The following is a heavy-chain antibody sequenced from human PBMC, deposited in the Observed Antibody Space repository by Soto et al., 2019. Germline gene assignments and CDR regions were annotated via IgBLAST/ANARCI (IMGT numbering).Heavy chain of an antibody. J-gene: IGHJ5*02. V-gene: IGHV4-39*01. D-gene: IGHD2-21*02. CDR3: ARHPSDFWFDP. CDR1: GGSISSSSYY. Sequence: SETLSLTCAVSGGSISSSSYYWGWIRQPPGKGLEWIGSIYYSGSTYYNPSLKSRVTVSVDTSKNQFSLKLSSVTAADTAVYYCARHPSDFWFDPWGQGTLVTVSS. CDR2: IYYSGST.